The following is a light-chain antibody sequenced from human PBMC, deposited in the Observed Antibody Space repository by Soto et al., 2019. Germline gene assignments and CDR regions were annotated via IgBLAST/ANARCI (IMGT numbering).Light chain of an antibody. Sequence: QPVLTQSPSASASLGASVKLTCTLSSGHSSYAIAWHQQQPEKGPRYLMKLNSDGSHSKGDGIPDRFSGSSSGAERYLTISSLQSEDEADYYCQTWGTGLLVFGGGTKL. CDR2: LNSDGSH. CDR3: QTWGTGLLV. V-gene: IGLV4-69*01. CDR1: SGHSSYA. J-gene: IGLJ3*02.